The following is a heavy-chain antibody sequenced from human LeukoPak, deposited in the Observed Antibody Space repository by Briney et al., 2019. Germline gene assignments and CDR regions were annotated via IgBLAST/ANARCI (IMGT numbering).Heavy chain of an antibody. CDR2: LYYSGST. J-gene: IGHJ4*02. CDR3: ASTIFGLGY. Sequence: KPSETLSLTCTVSGGSISSGSYYWGWLRQPPGKGLEWIGSLYYSGSTYYNPSLKSRVTISVDTSKNQFSLKLSSVTAADTAVYYCASTIFGLGYWGQGTLVTVSS. CDR1: GGSISSGSYY. D-gene: IGHD3-3*01. V-gene: IGHV4-39*01.